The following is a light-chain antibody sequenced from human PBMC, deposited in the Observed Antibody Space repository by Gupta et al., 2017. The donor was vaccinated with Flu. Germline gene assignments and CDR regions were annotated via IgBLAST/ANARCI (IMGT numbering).Light chain of an antibody. CDR1: QSVRSD. CDR2: DAS. V-gene: IGKV3-15*01. Sequence: EIVMTQSPATLSVSPGERATLSCRASQSVRSDLAWYQQRPGQAPRLLIYDASTRVTGVPARFSGGGSETEFTLTISSLQSEDCAVYYCQQYKNWPPSITFGQGTRLEIK. CDR3: QQYKNWPPSIT. J-gene: IGKJ5*01.